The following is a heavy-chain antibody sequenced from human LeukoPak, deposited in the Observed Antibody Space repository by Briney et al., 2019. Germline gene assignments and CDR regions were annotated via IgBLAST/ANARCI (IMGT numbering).Heavy chain of an antibody. CDR3: ARGSAAAFSFDY. V-gene: IGHV3-48*03. D-gene: IGHD6-13*01. CDR2: VSSSSSTI. CDR1: GLTVRREG. Sequence: LRHPYSAAGLTVRREGRTWVRPDPGKKLEWVSYVSSSSSTIYYADSVKGRFTISRDNAENSLYLQMNCLRAEDTAVYYCARGSAAAFSFDYWGQGTLVTVSS. J-gene: IGHJ4*02.